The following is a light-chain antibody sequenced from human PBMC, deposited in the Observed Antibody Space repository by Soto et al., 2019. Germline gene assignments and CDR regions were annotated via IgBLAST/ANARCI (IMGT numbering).Light chain of an antibody. J-gene: IGLJ1*01. CDR1: NIGGKS. Sequence: ELTQPPSVSVAPGQTARITCGGDNIGGKSLHWYQQKPGQAPVLVVYDDADRPSGIPERFSGSNSGNTATLTISRVEAGDEADYYCQVWDNDSDHYVFGTGTKVTVL. CDR3: QVWDNDSDHYV. V-gene: IGLV3-21*02. CDR2: DDA.